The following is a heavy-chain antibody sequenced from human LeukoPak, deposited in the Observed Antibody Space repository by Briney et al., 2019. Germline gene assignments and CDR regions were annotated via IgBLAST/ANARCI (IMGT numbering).Heavy chain of an antibody. Sequence: GGSLRLSCAASGFTLGIFWMSWVRQAPGKGLEWVANIKEDGSEKYYVDSVKGRFTISRDNAKNSLYLQMNSLRAEDTAVYYCARDAGIGVGATHAFDIWGQGTMVTVSS. J-gene: IGHJ3*02. V-gene: IGHV3-7*01. D-gene: IGHD1-26*01. CDR2: IKEDGSEK. CDR1: GFTLGIFW. CDR3: ARDAGIGVGATHAFDI.